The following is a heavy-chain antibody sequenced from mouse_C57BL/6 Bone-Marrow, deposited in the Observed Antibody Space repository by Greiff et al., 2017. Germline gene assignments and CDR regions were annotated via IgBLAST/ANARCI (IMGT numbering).Heavy chain of an antibody. CDR2: IDPSDSYT. CDR3: ARSPYYSNYVYYDC. Sequence: QVQLQQPGAELVKPGASVKLSCKASGYTFTSYWMQWVKQRPGQGLEWIGEIDPSDSYTNYNQKFKGKATLTVDTSSSTAYMQLSSLTSEDSAVYYGARSPYYSNYVYYDCWGQGTTLTVSS. D-gene: IGHD2-5*01. J-gene: IGHJ2*01. CDR1: GYTFTSYW. V-gene: IGHV1-50*01.